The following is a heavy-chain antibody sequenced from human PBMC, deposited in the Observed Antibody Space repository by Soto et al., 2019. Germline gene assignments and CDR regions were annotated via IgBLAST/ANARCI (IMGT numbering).Heavy chain of an antibody. J-gene: IGHJ3*01. CDR1: GFTFSSSG. V-gene: IGHV3-23*01. Sequence: EGQLLQSGGGLVQPGESLRVSCAASGFTFSSSGMSWVRQAPGKGLEWVSSISVRGDYRYYADSVKGRFTISRDNSKNTMYLQMNSLTAEDTAVYYCGSQGGFDFWGQGTMVAVSS. CDR2: ISVRGDYR. CDR3: GSQGGFDF. D-gene: IGHD3-16*01.